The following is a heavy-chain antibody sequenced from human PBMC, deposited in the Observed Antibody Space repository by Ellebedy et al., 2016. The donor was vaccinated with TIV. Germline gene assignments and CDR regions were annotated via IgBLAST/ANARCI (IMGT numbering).Heavy chain of an antibody. D-gene: IGHD3-10*01. J-gene: IGHJ4*02. CDR3: ARYAFGSGSFDY. CDR2: SYPSVNT. V-gene: IGHV4-30-2*01. Sequence: SETLSLTXGVSNGSIVSGGYSWSWIRQLPGMGLEWIGNSYPSVNTFYNSSLKTRVTMSVDRSKNQFSLRLSSVTAADTAVYYCARYAFGSGSFDYWGQGILVTVSS. CDR1: NGSIVSGGYS.